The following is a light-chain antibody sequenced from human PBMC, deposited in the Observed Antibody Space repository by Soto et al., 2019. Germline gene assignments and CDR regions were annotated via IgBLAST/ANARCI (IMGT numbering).Light chain of an antibody. CDR2: STS. V-gene: IGKV1-39*01. J-gene: IGKJ2*01. Sequence: DIQVTQSPSSLSASVGDAVTITCRTSQTINNLLSWYQQRPGRAPRLLIYSTSTLHVGVPSRFSGSGSGTNFTLTITSLQPEDFAIYSCQQTSRDPYTFGQGTNLDLK. CDR1: QTINNL. CDR3: QQTSRDPYT.